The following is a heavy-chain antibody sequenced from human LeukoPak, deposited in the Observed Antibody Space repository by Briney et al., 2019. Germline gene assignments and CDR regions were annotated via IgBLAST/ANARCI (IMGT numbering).Heavy chain of an antibody. CDR2: ICSGGNT. J-gene: IGHJ4*02. Sequence: SETLSLTCTVSGGSVSSSYYWGWTRQPPGKGLEWIGSICSGGNTCYNPSLESRVTISVDSSRSHFFLQLTSATAADTAVYFCARDGPWKSDYWGRGTLVTVSS. D-gene: IGHD1-1*01. V-gene: IGHV4-39*02. CDR3: ARDGPWKSDY. CDR1: GGSVSSSYY.